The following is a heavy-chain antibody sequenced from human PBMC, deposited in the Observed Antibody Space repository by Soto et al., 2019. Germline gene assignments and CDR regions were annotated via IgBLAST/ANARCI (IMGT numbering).Heavy chain of an antibody. Sequence: PSETLSLTCAVSGGSISSGGYSWSWIRQPPGKGLEWIGYMYHSGSTYYNPSLKSRVTISIDRSKNQFSLKLSSLRSEDTAVYYCARKGYCISTSCYAHYYYYGMDVWGQGTTVTVSS. CDR3: ARKGYCISTSCYAHYYYYGMDV. CDR1: GGSISSGGYS. J-gene: IGHJ6*02. CDR2: MYHSGST. V-gene: IGHV4-30-2*02. D-gene: IGHD2-2*01.